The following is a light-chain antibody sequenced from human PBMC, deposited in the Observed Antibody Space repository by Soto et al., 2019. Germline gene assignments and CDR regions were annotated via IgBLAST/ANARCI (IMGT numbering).Light chain of an antibody. J-gene: IGLJ1*01. CDR2: EVS. CDR1: SSDVGGYNY. Sequence: QSVLTQPASVSGSPGQSITISCTGTSSDVGGYNYVSWYQQHPGKAPKLMIYEVSNRPSGVSNRFSGSKSGNTGSLTISGLQAEDEADYYCSSYTSISTPYVFGTGTKLTVL. V-gene: IGLV2-14*01. CDR3: SSYTSISTPYV.